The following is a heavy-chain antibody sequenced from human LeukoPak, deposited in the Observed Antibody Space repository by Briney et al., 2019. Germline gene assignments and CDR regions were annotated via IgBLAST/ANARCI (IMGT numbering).Heavy chain of an antibody. CDR1: GFTFSNAW. CDR2: IKSKTDGGTT. Sequence: GGSLRLSCAASGFTFSNAWMSWVRQAPGKGLEWVGRIKSKTDGGTTDYAAPVKGRFTVSRDDSKNTLHLQMNSLKTEDTAVYYCTTDFEVYSGYAFDYWGQGTLVTVSS. CDR3: TTDFEVYSGYAFDY. D-gene: IGHD5-12*01. J-gene: IGHJ4*02. V-gene: IGHV3-15*01.